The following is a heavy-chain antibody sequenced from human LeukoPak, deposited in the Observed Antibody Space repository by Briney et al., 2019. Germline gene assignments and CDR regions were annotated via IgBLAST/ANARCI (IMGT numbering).Heavy chain of an antibody. CDR1: GYTFTDYY. CDR2: INPNSGDT. CDR3: ARDRVAYCGGDCYSDDAFDI. D-gene: IGHD2-21*02. J-gene: IGHJ3*02. V-gene: IGHV1-2*02. Sequence: ASVKVSCKASGYTFTDYYMHWVRQAPGQGLEWMAWINPNSGDTNYAQKFQGRVTMTRDTSISTAYMELSRLRSDDTAVYYCARDRVAYCGGDCYSDDAFDIWGQGTMVTVSS.